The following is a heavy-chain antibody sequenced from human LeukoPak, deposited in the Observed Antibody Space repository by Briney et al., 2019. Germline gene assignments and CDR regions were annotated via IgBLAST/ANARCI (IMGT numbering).Heavy chain of an antibody. D-gene: IGHD1-26*01. V-gene: IGHV4-39*01. CDR2: IYYGGSP. CDR3: ARRPIVGSTGFYFDP. Sequence: PSETLSLTCNMSGGSISTTANSWGWAWIRQRPTKGQEWIGSIYYGGSPYYTSSLKSRVTISVDTSKNQFSLKLASLTAADTAVYYCARRPIVGSTGFYFDPWGPGTLVTVSS. CDR1: GGSISTTANS. J-gene: IGHJ5*02.